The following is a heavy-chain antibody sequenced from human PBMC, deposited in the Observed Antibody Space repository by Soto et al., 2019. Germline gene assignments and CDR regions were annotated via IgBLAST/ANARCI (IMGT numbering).Heavy chain of an antibody. V-gene: IGHV3-48*03. CDR1: GFIFRNYE. J-gene: IGHJ4*02. CDR2: ISGSGSTI. CDR3: ARGAGDYKY. Sequence: PGGSLRLSCAASGFIFRNYEMNWVRQAPGQGLEWISYISGSGSTIYYADSVKGRFTISRDNAKNSLYLQMRGLRAEDTAVYYYARGAGDYKYWGQGTLVTVSS. D-gene: IGHD4-17*01.